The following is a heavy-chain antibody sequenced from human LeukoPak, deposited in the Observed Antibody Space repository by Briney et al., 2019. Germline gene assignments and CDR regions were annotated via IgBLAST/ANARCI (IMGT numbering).Heavy chain of an antibody. V-gene: IGHV4-59*01. D-gene: IGHD4-23*01. J-gene: IGHJ3*02. Sequence: PSETLSLTCTVSGGSISSYYWSWIRQPPGKGLEWIGYIYYSGSTNYNPSLKSRVTISVDTSKNQFSLKLSSVTVADTAVYYCARHPAFGYGGNLWAFDIWGQGTMVTVSS. CDR1: GGSISSYY. CDR3: ARHPAFGYGGNLWAFDI. CDR2: IYYSGST.